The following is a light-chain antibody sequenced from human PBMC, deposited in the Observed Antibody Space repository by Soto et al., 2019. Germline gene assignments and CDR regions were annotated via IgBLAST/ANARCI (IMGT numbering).Light chain of an antibody. Sequence: DIVMPQSPDSLAVSPLERSRLSXVASQSVSSSYLAWYQQRPGQAPRLLIYGASTRATGVPARFSGSGSGTEFTLTITSLQSEDFAVYCCQQYNNWPLTFGPGTRLEIK. CDR2: GAS. J-gene: IGKJ5*01. CDR3: QQYNNWPLT. CDR1: QSVSSSY. V-gene: IGKV3D-15*01.